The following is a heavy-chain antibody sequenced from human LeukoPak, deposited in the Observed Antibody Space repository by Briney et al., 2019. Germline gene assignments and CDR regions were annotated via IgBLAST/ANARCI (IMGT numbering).Heavy chain of an antibody. CDR1: GYNFNTYA. CDR3: ARGFTKGFDY. V-gene: IGHV1-18*01. CDR2: ISTYNGNT. J-gene: IGHJ4*02. D-gene: IGHD2-8*01. Sequence: ASVKVSCRTSGYNFNTYAISWVRQAPGQGLEWMGWISTYNGNTNYAQKVQDRVTMTTDTSTSTVYMELRSLRSDDTAVYYCARGFTKGFDYWGQGTLVTVS.